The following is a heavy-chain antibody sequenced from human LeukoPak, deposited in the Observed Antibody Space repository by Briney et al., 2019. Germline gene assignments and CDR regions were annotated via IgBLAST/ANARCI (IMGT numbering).Heavy chain of an antibody. D-gene: IGHD5/OR15-5a*01. Sequence: GGSLRLSCAASGFTFDDYGMSWVRQAPGKGLEWVSGINWSGGSTGYADSVKGRFTISRDNAKNSLYLQMNSLRAEDTALYYCARVYELREEDYYYYYMDVWGKGTTVTVSS. CDR2: INWSGGST. V-gene: IGHV3-20*04. J-gene: IGHJ6*03. CDR3: ARVYELREEDYYYYYMDV. CDR1: GFTFDDYG.